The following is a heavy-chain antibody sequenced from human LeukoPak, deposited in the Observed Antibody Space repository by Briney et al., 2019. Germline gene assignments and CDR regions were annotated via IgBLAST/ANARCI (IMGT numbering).Heavy chain of an antibody. V-gene: IGHV4-34*01. Sequence: TSETLSLTCAVYGGSFSGYYWSWIRQPPGKGLEWIGEINHSGSTNYNPSLKSRVTISVDTSKNQFSLKLSSVTAADTAVYYCARGIAVAGTTFYYYYYGMEVWGQGTTVTVSS. D-gene: IGHD6-19*01. CDR3: ARGIAVAGTTFYYYYYGMEV. CDR2: INHSGST. J-gene: IGHJ6*02. CDR1: GGSFSGYY.